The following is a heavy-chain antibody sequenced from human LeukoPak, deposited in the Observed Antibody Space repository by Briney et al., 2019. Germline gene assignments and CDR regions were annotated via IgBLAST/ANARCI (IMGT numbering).Heavy chain of an antibody. D-gene: IGHD6-19*01. V-gene: IGHV3-30*04. J-gene: IGHJ6*03. CDR1: GFTFSSYA. CDR2: ISYDGSNK. CDR3: ARLGWTAINYYYYYYMDV. Sequence: GGSLGLSCAASGFTFSSYAMLWVRQAPGKGLEWVAVISYDGSNKYYADSVKGRFTISRDNAKNTLYLQMNSLRAEDTAVYYCARLGWTAINYYYYYYMDVWGKGTTVTVSS.